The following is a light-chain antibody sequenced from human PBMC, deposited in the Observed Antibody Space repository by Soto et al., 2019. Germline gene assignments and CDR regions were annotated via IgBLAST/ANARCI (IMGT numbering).Light chain of an antibody. CDR2: GAS. Sequence: EIVLTQSPGTLSLSPGERATLSCRASQSVSSSYLAWYQQKPGPVPRLLIYGASSRATGIPDRVSGRGSGTDFTLTISRPEPEDFAVYYCHQYGSSPPVTFGGGTKVEIK. J-gene: IGKJ4*01. CDR3: HQYGSSPPVT. CDR1: QSVSSSY. V-gene: IGKV3-20*01.